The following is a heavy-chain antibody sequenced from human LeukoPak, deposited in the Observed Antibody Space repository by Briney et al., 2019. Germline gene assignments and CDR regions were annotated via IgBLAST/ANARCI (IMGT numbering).Heavy chain of an antibody. V-gene: IGHV4-59*01. CDR3: ARWHKAMAGEGLFDY. D-gene: IGHD5-18*01. Sequence: SETLSLTCTVSGGSISSYYWSWIRQPPGKGLEWIGYIYNSENTNYNPSLKSRVTISVDTSKSQFSLKLFSVTAADTAVYYCARWHKAMAGEGLFDYWGQGTLITVSS. CDR1: GGSISSYY. CDR2: IYNSENT. J-gene: IGHJ4*02.